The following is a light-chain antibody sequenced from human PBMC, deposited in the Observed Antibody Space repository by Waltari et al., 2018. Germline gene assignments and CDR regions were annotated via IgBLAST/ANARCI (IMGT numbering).Light chain of an antibody. CDR2: GAS. CDR3: QQYGGSPRT. Sequence: EIVLTQFPGTLSLSPGERATLSCRASQSISSSYLAWYQQKPGQAPRLLIYGASIRATGIPDRFSGSGSGTDFTLTISRLEPEDFAVYYCQQYGGSPRTFGQGTKLEIK. J-gene: IGKJ2*01. V-gene: IGKV3-20*01. CDR1: QSISSSY.